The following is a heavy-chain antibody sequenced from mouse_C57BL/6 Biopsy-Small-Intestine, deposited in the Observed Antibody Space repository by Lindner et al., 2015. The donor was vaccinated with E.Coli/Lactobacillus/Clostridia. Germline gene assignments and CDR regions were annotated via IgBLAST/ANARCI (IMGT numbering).Heavy chain of an antibody. CDR1: GYTFTTYP. CDR2: FHPYNDDT. D-gene: IGHD2-5*01. V-gene: IGHV1-47*01. J-gene: IGHJ4*01. Sequence: VQLQESGAELMKPGASVKMSCKASGYTFTTYPIEWMKQNHGKSLEWIGNFHPYNDDTKYNEKFKGKATLTVEKSSSTVYLELSRLTSDDSAVYYCARGSNSNNYYAMDYWGQGTSVTVSS. CDR3: ARGSNSNNYYAMDY.